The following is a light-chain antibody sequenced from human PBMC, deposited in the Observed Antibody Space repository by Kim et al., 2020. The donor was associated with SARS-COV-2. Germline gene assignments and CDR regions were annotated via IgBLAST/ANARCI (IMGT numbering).Light chain of an antibody. CDR1: QSVSSSY. CDR3: QQYGEYT. Sequence: LSLSPGERATLSCRASQSVSSSYLAWYQQKPGQAPRLLIYGASSRATGIPDRFSGSGSGTDFTLTISRLEPEDFAVYYCQQYGEYTFGQGTKLEI. V-gene: IGKV3-20*01. J-gene: IGKJ2*01. CDR2: GAS.